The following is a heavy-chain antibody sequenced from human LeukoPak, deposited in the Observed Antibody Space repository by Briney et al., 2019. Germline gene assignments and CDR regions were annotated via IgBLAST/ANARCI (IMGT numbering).Heavy chain of an antibody. Sequence: GESLKISCKGSGYSFTYYWSGWVRQMPGEGLEWMGIIYPGDSDTRYRPSFQGQVTISVDKSISTAYLQWSSLKASDTAMYYCARQDGNSKYYFDYWGQGTLVTVSS. J-gene: IGHJ4*02. CDR3: ARQDGNSKYYFDY. V-gene: IGHV5-51*01. CDR1: GYSFTYYW. CDR2: IYPGDSDT. D-gene: IGHD1-1*01.